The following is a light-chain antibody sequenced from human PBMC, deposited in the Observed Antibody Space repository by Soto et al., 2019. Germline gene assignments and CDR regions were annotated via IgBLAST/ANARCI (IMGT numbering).Light chain of an antibody. CDR3: QQYNYWPPYT. CDR2: GAS. CDR1: QSVSSN. Sequence: EIVMTQSPATLSVSPGERATLSCRASQSVSSNVAWYQQKPGQAPRLLIYGASNRATGIPARFSGSGSGTEFTLTISSLQSEDFSVYYCQQYNYWPPYTFGQGTKLEIK. V-gene: IGKV3-15*01. J-gene: IGKJ2*01.